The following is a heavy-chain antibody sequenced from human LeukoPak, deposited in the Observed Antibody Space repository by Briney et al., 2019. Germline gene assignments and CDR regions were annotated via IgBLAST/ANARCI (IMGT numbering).Heavy chain of an antibody. J-gene: IGHJ4*02. V-gene: IGHV7-4-1*02. CDR2: VNTNTGNP. CDR1: GYTFTDYA. D-gene: IGHD3-22*01. Sequence: ASVTVSCTPSGYTFTDYAINWVRQAPGQGLEYMGWVNTNTGNPTYAQGFAGRFVFSSDSPVSTAYLQITSLKADDSAIYFCASCNDSSGYFAYWGQGTLVTVSS. CDR3: ASCNDSSGYFAY.